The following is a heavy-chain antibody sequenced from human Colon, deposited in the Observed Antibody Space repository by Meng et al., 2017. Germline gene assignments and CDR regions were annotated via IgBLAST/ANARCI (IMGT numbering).Heavy chain of an antibody. D-gene: IGHD3-3*01. V-gene: IGHV3-9*01. CDR3: AKAEGNCDFWSGPTYYFDN. CDR1: GFTFDDYA. CDR2: ISWNSGSI. J-gene: IGHJ4*02. Sequence: SLKISCAASGFTFDDYAMHWVRQAPGKGLEWVSGISWNSGSIGYADSVKGRFPISRDNAKNSLYLQMNSLRAEDTALYYCAKAEGNCDFWSGPTYYFDNWGQGTLVTVSS.